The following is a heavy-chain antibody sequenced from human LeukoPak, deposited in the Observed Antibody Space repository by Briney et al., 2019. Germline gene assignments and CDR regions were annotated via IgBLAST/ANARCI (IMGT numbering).Heavy chain of an antibody. CDR1: GFTFNSYF. J-gene: IGHJ4*02. CDR2: INGRGDET. Sequence: GGSLRLSCTASGFTFNSYFMTWARQAPGTGLEWVSGINGRGDETHYADSVKGRFTISRDNSKSTVYLHLSSLRAEDTAVYYCACHCSGSRCSDHDYWGQGTVVTVSS. D-gene: IGHD2-15*01. CDR3: ACHCSGSRCSDHDY. V-gene: IGHV3-23*01.